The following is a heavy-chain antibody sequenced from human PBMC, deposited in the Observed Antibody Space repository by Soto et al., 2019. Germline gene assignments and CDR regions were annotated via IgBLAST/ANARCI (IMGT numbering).Heavy chain of an antibody. CDR3: ARGYSSSSAHTLVY. Sequence: SETLSLTCTVSGGSISSGGYYWSWIRQHPGKGLEWIGYIYYSGSTYYNPSLKSRVTISVDTSKNQFSLKLSSVTAADTAVYYCARGYSSSSAHTLVYWGQGTLVTVSS. V-gene: IGHV4-31*03. J-gene: IGHJ4*02. D-gene: IGHD6-6*01. CDR1: GGSISSGGYY. CDR2: IYYSGST.